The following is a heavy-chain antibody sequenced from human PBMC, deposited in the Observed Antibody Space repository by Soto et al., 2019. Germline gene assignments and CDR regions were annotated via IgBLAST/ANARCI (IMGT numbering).Heavy chain of an antibody. D-gene: IGHD3-10*01. CDR2: IHNNGAT. V-gene: IGHV4-31*03. J-gene: IGHJ5*02. CDR1: GGSLDSGCYY. Sequence: TLSLPCTISGGSLDSGCYYWSWIRQHPTEGLEWIGYIHNNGATYYNPSLKGRVRISADRSKTQFSLNVYSVNASDTGVYYCAREGAGSYWFDPWGPGVLGTVS. CDR3: AREGAGSYWFDP.